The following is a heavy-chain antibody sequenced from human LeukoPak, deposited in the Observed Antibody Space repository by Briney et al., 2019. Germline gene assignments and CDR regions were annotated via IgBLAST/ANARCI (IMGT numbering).Heavy chain of an antibody. V-gene: IGHV1-2*02. CDR1: GYTFTDYY. Sequence: ASVKVSCRPSGYTFTDYYIHWVRQAPGQRLEWMGWINPDNGSTNYAQKFEGRVTMTRDTSIRTVYMDLSRLRSDDTAVFYCTREARVGNWFDPWGQGTQVTVSS. D-gene: IGHD2-2*01. CDR2: INPDNGST. J-gene: IGHJ5*02. CDR3: TREARVGNWFDP.